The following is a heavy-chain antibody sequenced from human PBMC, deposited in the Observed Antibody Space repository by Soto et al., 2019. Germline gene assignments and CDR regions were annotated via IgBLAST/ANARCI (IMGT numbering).Heavy chain of an antibody. V-gene: IGHV3-30*18. Sequence: QVQLVESGGDVVQPGRSLRLSCAASGFTFSSYGMHWVRQAPGKGLEWVAVISYDGSNKYYADSVKGRFTISRDNSKNTLYLQMNSLRAEDTAVYYCAKVGQQLIGRDYYYGMDVWGQGTTVTVSS. CDR1: GFTFSSYG. J-gene: IGHJ6*02. D-gene: IGHD6-13*01. CDR2: ISYDGSNK. CDR3: AKVGQQLIGRDYYYGMDV.